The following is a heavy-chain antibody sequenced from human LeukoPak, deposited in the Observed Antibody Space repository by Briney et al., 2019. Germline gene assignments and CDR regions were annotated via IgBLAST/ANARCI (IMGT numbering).Heavy chain of an antibody. V-gene: IGHV4-59*01. CDR3: ARSGIAAAGRPYYYYGMDV. CDR2: IYYSGST. CDR1: GGSISSYY. D-gene: IGHD6-13*01. J-gene: IGHJ6*04. Sequence: SETLSLTCTVSGGSISSYYWSWIRQPPGKGLEWIGYIYYSGSTNYNPSLKSRVTISVDTSKNQFSLKLSSVTAADTAVYYCARSGIAAAGRPYYYYGMDVCAKGTKLTVSS.